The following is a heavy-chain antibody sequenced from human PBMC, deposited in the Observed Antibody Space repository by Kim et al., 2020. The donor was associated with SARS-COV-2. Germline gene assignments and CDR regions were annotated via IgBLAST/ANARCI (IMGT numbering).Heavy chain of an antibody. J-gene: IGHJ4*02. D-gene: IGHD6-13*01. Sequence: YADSAKGRFTTSRDNSKNTLYLQMNSRRAEDTAVYYCAKGLYSSSWYADYWGQGTLVTVSS. CDR3: AKGLYSSSWYADY. V-gene: IGHV3-23*03.